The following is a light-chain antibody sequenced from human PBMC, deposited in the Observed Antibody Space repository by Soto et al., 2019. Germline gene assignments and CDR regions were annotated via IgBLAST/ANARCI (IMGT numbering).Light chain of an antibody. J-gene: IGKJ3*01. CDR1: QGISDY. CDR2: AAS. Sequence: DIQMTQSPSSLSAFLGDRVTITCRASQGISDYLVWYQQKPGKVPKLLIYAASTLQSGVPPRFSGTGSVTDFTLTISSLQPEDVATYYCQNYYSAPFTFGPGTKVDIK. V-gene: IGKV1-27*01. CDR3: QNYYSAPFT.